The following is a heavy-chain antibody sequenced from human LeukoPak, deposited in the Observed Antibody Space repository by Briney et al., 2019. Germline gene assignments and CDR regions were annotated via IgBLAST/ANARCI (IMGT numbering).Heavy chain of an antibody. J-gene: IGHJ3*02. CDR1: GFTFSSYE. V-gene: IGHV3-48*03. CDR3: ARDLGPHRSSPNSGAFDI. CDR2: ISSSGSTI. D-gene: IGHD6-6*01. Sequence: GGSLRLSCAASGFTFSSYEMNWVRQAPGKGLEWVSYISSSGSTIYYADSVKGRFTISRDNAKTSLYLQMNNLRADDTAVYYCARDLGPHRSSPNSGAFDIWGQGTMVTVSS.